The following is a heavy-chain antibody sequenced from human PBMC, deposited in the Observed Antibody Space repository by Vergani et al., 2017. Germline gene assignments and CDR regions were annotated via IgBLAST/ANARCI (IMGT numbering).Heavy chain of an antibody. Sequence: QVQLVESGGGLVKPGGSLRLSCAASGFTFSDYYMNWVRQAPGKGLEWVSSISSSSSYIYYADSVKGRFTISRDNAKNSLYLQMNSLRAEDTAVYYCARVRAGVLWFGESGEYGEDLVPNYYYGMDVWGQGTTVTVSS. D-gene: IGHD3-10*01. CDR1: GFTFSDYY. V-gene: IGHV3-11*06. J-gene: IGHJ6*02. CDR3: ARVRAGVLWFGESGEYGEDLVPNYYYGMDV. CDR2: ISSSSSYI.